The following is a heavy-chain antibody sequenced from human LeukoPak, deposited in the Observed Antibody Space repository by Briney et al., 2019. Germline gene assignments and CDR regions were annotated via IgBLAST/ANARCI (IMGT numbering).Heavy chain of an antibody. Sequence: GGSLRLSCAASGFTFSSYDLNWVRQAPGKGVEWVSYISTMSSTKYYADSVKGRFTISRDNAKNSLYLQMNSLRDEDTAVYYCARGKIGYYYGDYDGYWGQGTLVTVSS. CDR2: ISTMSSTK. CDR1: GFTFSSYD. V-gene: IGHV3-48*02. D-gene: IGHD4-17*01. J-gene: IGHJ4*02. CDR3: ARGKIGYYYGDYDGY.